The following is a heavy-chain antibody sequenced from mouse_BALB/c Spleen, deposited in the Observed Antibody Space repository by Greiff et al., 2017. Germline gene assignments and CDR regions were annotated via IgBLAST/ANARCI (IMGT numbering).Heavy chain of an antibody. CDR3: ARNRYLDY. D-gene: IGHD2-14*01. CDR1: GFTFSSFG. Sequence: EVKLMESGGGLVQPGGSRKLSCAASGFTFSSFGMHWVRQAPEKGLEWVAYISSGSSTIYYADTVKGRFTISRDNPKNTLFLQMTSLRSEDTAMYYCARNRYLDYWGQGTTLTVSS. V-gene: IGHV5-17*02. CDR2: ISSGSSTI. J-gene: IGHJ2*01.